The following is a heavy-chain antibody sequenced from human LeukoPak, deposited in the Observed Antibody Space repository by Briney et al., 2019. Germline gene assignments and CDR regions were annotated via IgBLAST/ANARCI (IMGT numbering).Heavy chain of an antibody. D-gene: IGHD3-9*01. CDR1: GFTFSSYS. CDR2: ISDDSNYI. J-gene: IGHJ4*02. CDR3: AKDQGAHYDILTGLFDY. V-gene: IGHV3-21*01. Sequence: PGGSLRLSCAASGFTFSSYSMSWVRQAPGKGLEWVSSISDDSNYIYCADSVQGRFTISRDNAKNSLYLQMNSLRVEDTAVYYCAKDQGAHYDILTGLFDYWGQGTLVTVSS.